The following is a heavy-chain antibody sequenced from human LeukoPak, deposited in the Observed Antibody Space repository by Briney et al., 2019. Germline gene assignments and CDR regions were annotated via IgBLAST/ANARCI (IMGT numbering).Heavy chain of an antibody. V-gene: IGHV4-59*08. J-gene: IGHJ4*02. CDR2: IYYSGST. CDR3: ARYGSGTYPRFDY. Sequence: SETLSLTGTVSGGSISGYYWSWIRQPPGKGLEWIGYIYYSGSTNYNPSLQSRVTISVDTSKNQFSLNLSSVTAADTAVYYCARYGSGTYPRFDYWGRGTLVTVSS. CDR1: GGSISGYY. D-gene: IGHD3-10*01.